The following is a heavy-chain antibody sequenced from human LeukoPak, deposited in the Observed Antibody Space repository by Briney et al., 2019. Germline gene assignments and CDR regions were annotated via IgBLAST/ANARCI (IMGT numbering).Heavy chain of an antibody. Sequence: SGTLSLTCTVSGGSISNYYWSWIRQPPGKGLEWIGHIYSSGSTTYSPSLKSRVTMSVDTSQNQFSLKLTTVPAADTAVYYDARHRSDGTYALDYWGQGAMVTVSS. V-gene: IGHV4-59*08. J-gene: IGHJ4*02. D-gene: IGHD1-26*01. CDR2: IYSSGST. CDR3: ARHRSDGTYALDY. CDR1: GGSISNYY.